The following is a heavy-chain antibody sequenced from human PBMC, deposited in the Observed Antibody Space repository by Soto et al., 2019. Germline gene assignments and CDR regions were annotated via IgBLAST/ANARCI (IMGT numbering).Heavy chain of an antibody. J-gene: IGHJ4*02. D-gene: IGHD3-22*01. CDR2: IYHSGST. CDR3: ATIPNSSGYLYYIHY. Sequence: SETLSLTCTVSGGSISSGGYYWSWIRQHPGKGLEWIGYIYHSGSTYYNPSLKSRVTISVDTSKNQFSLKLSSVTAADTAVYYCATIPNSSGYLYYIHYWGQGTLVTVSS. CDR1: GGSISSGGYY. V-gene: IGHV4-31*03.